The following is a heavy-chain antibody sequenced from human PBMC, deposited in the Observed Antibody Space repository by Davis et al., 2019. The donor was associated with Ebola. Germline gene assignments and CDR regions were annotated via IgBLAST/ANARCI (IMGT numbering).Heavy chain of an antibody. Sequence: LSLTCTVPGGSINPYHWSWLRQPPGKGLECIGYIYYSGTTNYNPSLTSRVIISVDTSKNQFSLKLGSVTAADTAVYYCARVWGVAARWANWFDPWGQGTLVTVSS. D-gene: IGHD6-25*01. CDR3: ARVWGVAARWANWFDP. V-gene: IGHV4-59*12. CDR1: GGSINPYH. CDR2: IYYSGTT. J-gene: IGHJ5*02.